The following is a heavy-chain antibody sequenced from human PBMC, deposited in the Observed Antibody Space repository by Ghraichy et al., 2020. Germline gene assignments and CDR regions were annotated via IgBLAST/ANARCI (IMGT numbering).Heavy chain of an antibody. Sequence: GGSLRLSCAASGFTFSSYEMNWVRQAPGKGLEWVSYISSSGSTIYYGDSVKGRFTISRDNAKNSLYLQMNSLRAEDTAVYYCATGAVYSSGWYYFDYWGPGTLLPV. CDR1: GFTFSSYE. V-gene: IGHV3-48*03. CDR2: ISSSGSTI. D-gene: IGHD6-19*01. CDR3: ATGAVYSSGWYYFDY. J-gene: IGHJ4*02.